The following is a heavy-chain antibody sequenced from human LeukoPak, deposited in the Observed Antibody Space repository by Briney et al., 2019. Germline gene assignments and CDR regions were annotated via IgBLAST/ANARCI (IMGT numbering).Heavy chain of an antibody. V-gene: IGHV1-46*01. CDR1: GYTFTSYY. J-gene: IGHJ6*03. CDR2: INPSGGST. D-gene: IGHD1-26*01. CDR3: ARGPIVGAAEGSYYYYMDV. Sequence: ASVKVSCKASGYTFTSYYMHWVRQAPGQGLEWMGIINPSGGSTSYAQKFQGRVTITADKSTSTAYMELSSLRSEDTAVYYCARGPIVGAAEGSYYYYMDVWGKGTTVTVSS.